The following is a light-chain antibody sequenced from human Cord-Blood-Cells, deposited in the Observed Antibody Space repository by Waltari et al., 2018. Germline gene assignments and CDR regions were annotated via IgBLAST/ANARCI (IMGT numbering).Light chain of an antibody. CDR3: SSYTSSSTRV. V-gene: IGLV2-14*01. CDR1: SSDVGGYNY. CDR2: DVS. Sequence: QSALTQPASVSGSPGQSITISCTGTSSDVGGYNYVSWYQQHPGKAPKLMIYDVSKRPSGVSKCFSGSKSGNTASLTISGLQAEDEADYYCSSYTSSSTRVFGGGTKLTVL. J-gene: IGLJ3*02.